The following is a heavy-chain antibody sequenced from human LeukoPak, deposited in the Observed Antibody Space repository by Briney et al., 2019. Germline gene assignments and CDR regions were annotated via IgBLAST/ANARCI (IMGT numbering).Heavy chain of an antibody. Sequence: SETLSLTRTVSGGSITSGGHYWSWIRQHPGKGLEWIGYIYYSGNAYYNPSLKSRFTISVDTSKNQFSLKVSSVTAADTAVYYCARSAESGYADFDYWGQGTLVTVSS. D-gene: IGHD5-12*01. V-gene: IGHV4-31*03. CDR1: GGSITSGGHY. CDR2: IYYSGNA. CDR3: ARSAESGYADFDY. J-gene: IGHJ4*02.